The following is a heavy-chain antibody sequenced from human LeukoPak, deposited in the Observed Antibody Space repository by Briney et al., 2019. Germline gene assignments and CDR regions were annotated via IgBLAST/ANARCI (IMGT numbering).Heavy chain of an antibody. CDR3: ARGRLLWFGELSGGGYMDV. D-gene: IGHD3-10*01. J-gene: IGHJ6*03. CDR2: INPNSGGT. V-gene: IGHV1-2*02. CDR1: GYTFTGYY. Sequence: ASVKVSCKASGYTFTGYYMHWVRQAPGQGLEWMGWINPNSGGTNYAQKFQGRVTMTRDTSISTAYMELSRLRSDDTAVYYCARGRLLWFGELSGGGYMDVWGKGTTVTVSS.